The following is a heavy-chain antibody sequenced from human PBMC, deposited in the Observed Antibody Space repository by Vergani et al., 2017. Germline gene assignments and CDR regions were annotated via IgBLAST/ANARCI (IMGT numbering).Heavy chain of an antibody. J-gene: IGHJ6*02. D-gene: IGHD6-19*01. CDR2: ISRSSSTI. Sequence: EVQLVESGGGLVHPGGFLRLSCAASGFTFSSYSMNWVRQAPGKGLEWVSYISRSSSTIYYADSVKGRFTISRDNAKNSLYLQMNSLRAEDTAVYYCTGQWLVQGHYYYGMDVWGQXP. CDR1: GFTFSSYS. CDR3: TGQWLVQGHYYYGMDV. V-gene: IGHV3-48*01.